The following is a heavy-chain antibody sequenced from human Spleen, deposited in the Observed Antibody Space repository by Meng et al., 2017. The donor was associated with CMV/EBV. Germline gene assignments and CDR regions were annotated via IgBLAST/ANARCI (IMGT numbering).Heavy chain of an antibody. J-gene: IGHJ4*02. Sequence: LWAAGMLAPSETLFLTCAVYGGSFSGDYWSCIRQPPGKGLEWIGEINHSGSTNYNPSLKSRVTISVDTSKNQFSLKLSSVTAADTAVYYCARTRITIFGVAIAYFDYWGQGTLVTVSS. CDR3: ARTRITIFGVAIAYFDY. D-gene: IGHD3-3*01. V-gene: IGHV4-34*01. CDR1: GGSFSGDY. CDR2: INHSGST.